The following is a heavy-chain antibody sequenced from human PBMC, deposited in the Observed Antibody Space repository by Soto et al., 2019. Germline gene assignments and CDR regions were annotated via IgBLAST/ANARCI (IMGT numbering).Heavy chain of an antibody. D-gene: IGHD2-2*01. CDR2: INAGNGNT. J-gene: IGHJ4*02. Sequence: GASVKVSCKASGYTFTSYAMHWVRQAPGQRLEWMGWINAGNGNTKYSQKFQGRVTMTRDTSVSTAYMELSSLRSEDTAVYYCASGDCSSTSCSTYFDYWGQGTLVTVSS. CDR1: GYTFTSYA. V-gene: IGHV1-3*01. CDR3: ASGDCSSTSCSTYFDY.